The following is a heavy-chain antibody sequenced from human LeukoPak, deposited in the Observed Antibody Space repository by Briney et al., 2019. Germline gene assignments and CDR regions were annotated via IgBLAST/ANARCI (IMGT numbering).Heavy chain of an antibody. V-gene: IGHV5-51*01. CDR2: IYPGDSDT. D-gene: IGHD2-2*01. CDR3: ASSYCSSTSCYPHDAFDI. J-gene: IGHJ3*02. Sequence: GESLKISCKGSGYSFTSYWIGWVRQMPGKGLEWMGIIYPGDSDTRYSPSFQGQVTISADKSISTAYLQWSSLKASDTAMYYCASSYCSSTSCYPHDAFDIWGQGTMATVSS. CDR1: GYSFTSYW.